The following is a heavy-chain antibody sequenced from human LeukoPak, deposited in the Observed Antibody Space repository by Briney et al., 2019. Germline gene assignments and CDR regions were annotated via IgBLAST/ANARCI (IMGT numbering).Heavy chain of an antibody. CDR2: IYKSGST. V-gene: IGHV4-59*01. J-gene: IGHJ4*02. CDR1: GGSISSFY. CDR3: ARGTSDTSSWHY. D-gene: IGHD6-13*01. Sequence: PSETLSLTCTVSGGSISSFYWSWIRQPPGEGLEWIGYIYKSGSTNYNPSLKSRVTISVDTSKNQFSLELSSVTAADTAVYYCARGTSDTSSWHYWGQGTLVTVSS.